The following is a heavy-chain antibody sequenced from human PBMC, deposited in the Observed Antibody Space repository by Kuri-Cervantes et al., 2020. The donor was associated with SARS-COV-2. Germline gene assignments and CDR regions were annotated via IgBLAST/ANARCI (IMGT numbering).Heavy chain of an antibody. J-gene: IGHJ4*02. V-gene: IGHV4-39*07. CDR2: IYYSGST. D-gene: IGHD6-6*01. Sequence: WVRQAPGKGLEWIGSIYYSGSTYYNPSLKSRVTISVDTSKNQFSLKLSSVTAADTAVYYCARVARLVSYYFDYWGQGTLVTVSS. CDR3: ARVARLVSYYFDY.